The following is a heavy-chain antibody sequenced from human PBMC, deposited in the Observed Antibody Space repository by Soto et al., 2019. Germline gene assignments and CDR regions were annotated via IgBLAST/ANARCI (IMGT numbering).Heavy chain of an antibody. CDR2: INWNDDE. V-gene: IGHV2-5*01. J-gene: IGHJ3*02. Sequence: QITLKESSPTLVKPTQTLTLTCTFSGFSLNTRAVGVGWIRQAPGKALEWLALINWNDDERYSPSLKDRLTITKDTSKNHVVLTMTNIGPVDTATYYCAHRHDLGGFDIWGQGTAVTVSS. D-gene: IGHD2-15*01. CDR3: AHRHDLGGFDI. CDR1: GFSLNTRAVG.